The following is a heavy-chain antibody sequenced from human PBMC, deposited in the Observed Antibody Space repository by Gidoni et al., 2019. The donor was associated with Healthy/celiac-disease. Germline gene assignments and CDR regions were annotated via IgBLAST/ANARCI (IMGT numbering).Heavy chain of an antibody. CDR1: GGSISSGGYS. Sequence: QLQLQESGSGLVKPSQTLSLTCAVSGGSISSGGYSWSWIRQPPGKGLEWIGYIYHRGSTYYNPSLKSRVTISVDRSKNQFSLKLSSVTAADTAVYYCARGGDSSGSGYFQHWGQGTLVTVSS. V-gene: IGHV4-30-2*01. J-gene: IGHJ1*01. CDR3: ARGGDSSGSGYFQH. D-gene: IGHD3-22*01. CDR2: IYHRGST.